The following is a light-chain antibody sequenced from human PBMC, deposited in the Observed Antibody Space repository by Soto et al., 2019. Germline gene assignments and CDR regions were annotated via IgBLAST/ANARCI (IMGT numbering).Light chain of an antibody. CDR1: SGHSSYA. J-gene: IGLJ2*01. Sequence: QPVLTQSPSASASLGASVKLTCTLSSGHSSYAIAWHQQQPEKGPRYLMKLNSDGSHSKGDGIPDRFSGSTSGAARYLTISSLQSDDEADYYCQTWASGTVVFGGGTKVTVL. CDR3: QTWASGTVV. CDR2: LNSDGSH. V-gene: IGLV4-69*01.